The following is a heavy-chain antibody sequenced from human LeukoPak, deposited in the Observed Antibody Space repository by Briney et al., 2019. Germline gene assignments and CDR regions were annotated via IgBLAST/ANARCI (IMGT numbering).Heavy chain of an antibody. V-gene: IGHV4-61*02. CDR2: LYTRGST. CDR3: ARIYFDWLFSGVNDY. D-gene: IGHD3-9*01. CDR1: GGSISSGSYY. J-gene: IGHJ4*02. Sequence: SETLSLTCTVSGGSISSGSYYWSWIRQPAGKGLEWIGRLYTRGSTNYNPSLKSRVTISVDTSKNQFSLKLSSVTAADTAVYYCARIYFDWLFSGVNDYWGQGTLVTVSS.